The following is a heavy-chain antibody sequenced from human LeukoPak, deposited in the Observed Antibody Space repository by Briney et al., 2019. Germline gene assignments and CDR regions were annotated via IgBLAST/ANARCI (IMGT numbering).Heavy chain of an antibody. Sequence: SETLSLTCTVSGGSISSYYWSWIRQPPGKGLECIGYIYYSGSTNYNPSLKSRVTISVDTSKNQFSLKLSSVTAADTAVYYCARDSRRVTSYYYYYYGMDVWGQGTTVTVSS. J-gene: IGHJ6*02. CDR1: GGSISSYY. CDR2: IYYSGST. D-gene: IGHD3-16*02. V-gene: IGHV4-59*01. CDR3: ARDSRRVTSYYYYYYGMDV.